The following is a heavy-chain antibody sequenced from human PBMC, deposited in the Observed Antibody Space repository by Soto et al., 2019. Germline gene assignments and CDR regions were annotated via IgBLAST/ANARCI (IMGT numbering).Heavy chain of an antibody. D-gene: IGHD3-22*01. J-gene: IGHJ4*02. V-gene: IGHV3-30*18. CDR2: ISYGGSNQ. Sequence: QARLVESGGGVVQPGRSLRLSCVASGFTFSSYGMQWVRQAPGKGLDWVAFISYGGSNQYYADSVKGRFTISRDDSKNMLYLQMNSLRPEDTAVYYCAKLMYSFDSSGFSGDYWGQGTLATVSS. CDR3: AKLMYSFDSSGFSGDY. CDR1: GFTFSSYG.